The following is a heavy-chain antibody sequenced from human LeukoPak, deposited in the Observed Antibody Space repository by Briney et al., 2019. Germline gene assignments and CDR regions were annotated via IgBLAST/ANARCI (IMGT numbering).Heavy chain of an antibody. D-gene: IGHD3-3*01. CDR2: ISSSSSYI. Sequence: GSLRLSCAASGFTFSSYEMNWVRQAPGKGLEWVSSISSSSSYIYYADSVKGRFTISRDNAKNSLYLQMNSLRAEDTAVYYCASRDPYDFHFDYWGQGTLVTVSS. CDR3: ASRDPYDFHFDY. CDR1: GFTFSSYE. J-gene: IGHJ4*02. V-gene: IGHV3-21*01.